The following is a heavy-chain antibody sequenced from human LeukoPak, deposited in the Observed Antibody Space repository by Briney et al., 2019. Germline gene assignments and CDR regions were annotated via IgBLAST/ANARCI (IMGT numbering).Heavy chain of an antibody. CDR2: INHSGST. Sequence: SETLSLTCAVYGGSFSGYYWSWIRQPPGKGLEWIGEINHSGSTNYNPSLKSRVTISVGTSKNQFSLKLSSVTAADTAVYYCARGFAYYDILAGFDYWGQGTLVTVSS. V-gene: IGHV4-34*01. CDR1: GGSFSGYY. J-gene: IGHJ4*02. D-gene: IGHD3-9*01. CDR3: ARGFAYYDILAGFDY.